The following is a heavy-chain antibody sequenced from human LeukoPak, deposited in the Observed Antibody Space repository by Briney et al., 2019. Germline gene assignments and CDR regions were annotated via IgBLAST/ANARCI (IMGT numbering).Heavy chain of an antibody. Sequence: ASVKVSCKASGGTFSSYAISWVRQAPGQGLEWMGGIIPISGTANYAQKFQGRVTITADESTSTAYMELSSLRSEDTAVYYCARGWSRNSYYFQWGQGTLVTVSS. CDR1: GGTFSSYA. J-gene: IGHJ4*02. CDR2: IIPISGTA. V-gene: IGHV1-69*13. CDR3: ARGWSRNSYYFQ. D-gene: IGHD3-10*01.